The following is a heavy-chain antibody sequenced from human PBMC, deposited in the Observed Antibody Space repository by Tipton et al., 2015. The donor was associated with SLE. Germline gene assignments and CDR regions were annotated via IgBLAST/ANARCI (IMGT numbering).Heavy chain of an antibody. Sequence: QLVQSGAEVKKPGASVKVSCKASGYTFTRYYIHWVRQAPGQGLEWMGIVNPDGGSIRYAQKFQGRVTMTRDTSTTTVYMELSDLRSEDTAVYYCTGALTMVPRDAFDIWGQGTMVTVSS. V-gene: IGHV1-46*03. J-gene: IGHJ3*02. CDR3: TGALTMVPRDAFDI. CDR2: VNPDGGSI. CDR1: GYTFTRYY. D-gene: IGHD4/OR15-4a*01.